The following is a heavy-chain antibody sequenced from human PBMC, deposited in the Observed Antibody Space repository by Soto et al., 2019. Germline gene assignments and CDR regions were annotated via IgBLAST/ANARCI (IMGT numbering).Heavy chain of an antibody. CDR3: ATQQWLVQCFDY. D-gene: IGHD6-19*01. Sequence: PGGSLRLSCAASGFTFSSYAMSWVRQAPGRGLEWVSAISGSGGSTYYADSVKGRFTISRDNSKNTLYLQMNSLRAEDTAVYYCATQQWLVQCFDYWGQGTLVTVSS. V-gene: IGHV3-23*01. J-gene: IGHJ4*02. CDR2: ISGSGGST. CDR1: GFTFSSYA.